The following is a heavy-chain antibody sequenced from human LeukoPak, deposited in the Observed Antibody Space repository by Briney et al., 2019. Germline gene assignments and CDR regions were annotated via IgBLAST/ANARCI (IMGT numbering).Heavy chain of an antibody. CDR2: IYYSGST. V-gene: IGHV4-34*01. CDR3: AAQWLERLNWFDP. CDR1: GGSFSGYY. D-gene: IGHD6-19*01. Sequence: SETLSLTCAVYGGSFSGYYWSWIRQPPGKGLEWIGSIYYSGSTYYNPSLKSRVTISVDTSKNQFSLKLSSVTAADTAVYYCAAQWLERLNWFDPWGQGTLVTVSS. J-gene: IGHJ5*02.